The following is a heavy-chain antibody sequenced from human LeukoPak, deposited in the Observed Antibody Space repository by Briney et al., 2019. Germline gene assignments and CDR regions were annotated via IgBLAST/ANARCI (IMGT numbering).Heavy chain of an antibody. D-gene: IGHD6-19*01. Sequence: GGSLRLSCAASGLTFSSYGMHWVRQAPGKGLEWVAVIWYDGSNKYYADSVKGRFTISRDNSKNTLYLQMNSLRAEDTAVYYCAKDRRGAVAELDYWGQGTLVTVSS. CDR3: AKDRRGAVAELDY. CDR1: GLTFSSYG. J-gene: IGHJ4*02. CDR2: IWYDGSNK. V-gene: IGHV3-33*06.